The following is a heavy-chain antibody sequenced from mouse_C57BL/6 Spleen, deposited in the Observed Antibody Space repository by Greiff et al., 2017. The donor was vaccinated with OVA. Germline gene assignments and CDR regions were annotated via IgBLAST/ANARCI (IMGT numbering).Heavy chain of an antibody. CDR1: GFTFSSYT. CDR2: ISGGGGNT. Sequence: EVKLMESGGGLVKPGGSLKLSCAASGFTFSSYTMSWVRQTPEKRLEWVATISGGGGNTYYPDSVKGRFTISRDNAKNTLYLQMSSLRSEDTALYYCARQAQATFAYWGQGTLVTVSA. V-gene: IGHV5-9*01. D-gene: IGHD3-2*02. CDR3: ARQAQATFAY. J-gene: IGHJ3*01.